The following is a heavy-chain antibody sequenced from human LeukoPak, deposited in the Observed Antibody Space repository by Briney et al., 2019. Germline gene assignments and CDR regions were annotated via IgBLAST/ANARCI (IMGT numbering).Heavy chain of an antibody. CDR2: IYYSGST. CDR3: ARPMVRGSPDAFDI. V-gene: IGHV4-59*08. D-gene: IGHD3-10*01. CDR1: GGSISTYY. Sequence: MSSETLSLTCTVFGGSISTYYWSWIRQSPGKGLEWIGYIYYSGSTNYNPSLKGRVTISLDTSKPQFSLKLSSVTAADTAVYYCARPMVRGSPDAFDIWGQGTMVTVSS. J-gene: IGHJ3*02.